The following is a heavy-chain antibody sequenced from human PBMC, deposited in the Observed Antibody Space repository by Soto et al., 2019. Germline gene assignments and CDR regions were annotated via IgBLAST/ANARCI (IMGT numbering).Heavy chain of an antibody. CDR1: GFTFSSYA. CDR2: ITSTSYI. V-gene: IGHV3-21*01. Sequence: EVQLVESGGGLVKPGGSLRLSCAASGFTFSSYAMNWVRQAPGKGLEWVSSITSTSYINYTESVKGRFTIYRDNAKNSLYLQMSSLTADDTAVYYCARVTYYDILTGYYVVAFDIWGQGTMVTVSS. D-gene: IGHD3-9*01. CDR3: ARVTYYDILTGYYVVAFDI. J-gene: IGHJ3*02.